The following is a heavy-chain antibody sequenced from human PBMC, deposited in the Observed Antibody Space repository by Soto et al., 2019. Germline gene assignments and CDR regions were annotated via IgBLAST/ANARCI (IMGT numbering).Heavy chain of an antibody. Sequence: QLQLQESGPGLVKPSETLSLTCTVSGGSISGSSYDWGWIRQSPGKGLEWIGSIYYSGSSYYNPSLKSRATISADTSSTQFSLMLSGVTDGDTALYYCARRYTRGWYDWIDPWGQGTRVTVSS. D-gene: IGHD6-19*01. V-gene: IGHV4-39*01. CDR1: GGSISGSSYD. J-gene: IGHJ5*02. CDR2: IYYSGSS. CDR3: ARRYTRGWYDWIDP.